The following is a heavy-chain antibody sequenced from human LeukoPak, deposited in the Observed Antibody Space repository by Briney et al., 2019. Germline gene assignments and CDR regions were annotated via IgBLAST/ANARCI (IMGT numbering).Heavy chain of an antibody. CDR1: GGSFSGYY. CDR3: ARDRPTMWGLAAAGHYYYYMDG. V-gene: IGHV4-34*01. Sequence: SETLSLTCAVYGGSFSGYYWSWIRQPPGKGLEWIGEINHSASTNYNPSLKSRVTISVDTSKNQFSLKLSSVTAADTAVYYCARDRPTMWGLAAAGHYYYYMDGWGKGTTVTVSS. J-gene: IGHJ6*03. D-gene: IGHD6-13*01. CDR2: INHSAST.